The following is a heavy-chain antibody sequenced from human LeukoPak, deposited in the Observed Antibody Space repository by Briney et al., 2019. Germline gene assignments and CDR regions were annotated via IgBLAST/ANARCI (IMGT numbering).Heavy chain of an antibody. CDR1: GGTFSSYA. J-gene: IGHJ4*02. Sequence: GASVKVSCKASGGTFSSYAISWVRQAPGQGLEWMGWINPNSGGTNYAQKFQGRVTMTRDTSISTAYMELSRLRSDDTAVYYCARDIPNSGSYYPQEDYWGQGTLVTVSS. D-gene: IGHD1-26*01. CDR2: INPNSGGT. V-gene: IGHV1-2*02. CDR3: ARDIPNSGSYYPQEDY.